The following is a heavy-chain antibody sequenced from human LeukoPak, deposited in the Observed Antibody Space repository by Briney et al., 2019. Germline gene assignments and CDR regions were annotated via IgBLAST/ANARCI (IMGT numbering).Heavy chain of an antibody. CDR3: ARDHGRSYNYGSDALDI. CDR2: IYYSGST. Sequence: SETLSLTCAVYGGSFSGYYWSWIRQHPGKGLEWIGHIYYSGSTSYNPSVKSRVTISVDTSKNQFSLRLTSVTAADTAMYYCARDHGRSYNYGSDALDIWGQGTLVIVSA. J-gene: IGHJ3*02. CDR1: GGSFSGYY. D-gene: IGHD5-18*01. V-gene: IGHV4-34*09.